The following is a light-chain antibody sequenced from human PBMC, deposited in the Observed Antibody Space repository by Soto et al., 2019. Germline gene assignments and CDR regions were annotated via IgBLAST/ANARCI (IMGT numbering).Light chain of an antibody. Sequence: QSALTQPPSASGSLGQSVTISCTGTSSDFGGYNYVSWYQQHPGKAPKLIIYEVTKRPSGVPDRFSGSKSGNTASLTVSGLQAEDEADYYCSSYAGSNSYVFGTGTKLTVL. CDR3: SSYAGSNSYV. J-gene: IGLJ1*01. V-gene: IGLV2-8*01. CDR1: SSDFGGYNY. CDR2: EVT.